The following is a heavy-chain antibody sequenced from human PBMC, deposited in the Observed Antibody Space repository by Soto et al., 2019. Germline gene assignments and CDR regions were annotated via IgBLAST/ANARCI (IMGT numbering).Heavy chain of an antibody. CDR3: ARDQGVLRYFDWPNGAFDI. J-gene: IGHJ3*02. Sequence: ASVKVSCKASSYTFISYGISWVRQAPGQGLEWMGWINPNSGGTNYAQKFQGWVTMTRDTSISTAYMELSRLRSDDTAVYYCARDQGVLRYFDWPNGAFDIWGQGTMVTVS. CDR2: INPNSGGT. V-gene: IGHV1-2*04. D-gene: IGHD3-9*01. CDR1: SYTFISYG.